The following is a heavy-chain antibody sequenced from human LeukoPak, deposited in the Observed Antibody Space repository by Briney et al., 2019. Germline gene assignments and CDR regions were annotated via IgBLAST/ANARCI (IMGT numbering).Heavy chain of an antibody. CDR2: ISSSGSTI. CDR3: ARETVGATGFDY. V-gene: IGHV3-48*03. D-gene: IGHD1-26*01. CDR1: GFSFSSYE. Sequence: GGSLRLSCSASGFSFSSYEMNWVRQAPGKGLEWVSYISSSGSTIYYADSVKGRFTISRDNAKNSLYLQMNSLRAEDTAVYYCARETVGATGFDYWGQGTLVTVSS. J-gene: IGHJ4*02.